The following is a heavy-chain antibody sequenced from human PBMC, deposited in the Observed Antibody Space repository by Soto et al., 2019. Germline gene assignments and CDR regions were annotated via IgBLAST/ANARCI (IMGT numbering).Heavy chain of an antibody. CDR2: IWYDGSNK. J-gene: IGHJ4*02. CDR3: ARDGCGSYHPFDY. D-gene: IGHD1-26*01. V-gene: IGHV3-33*01. CDR1: GFTFSSYG. Sequence: QVQLVESGGGVVQPGRSLRLSCAASGFTFSSYGMHWVRQAPGKGLEWVAVIWYDGSNKYYADSVKGRFTISRDNSKNTLYLQMNSLRAEDTAVYYCARDGCGSYHPFDYWGQGTLVTVSS.